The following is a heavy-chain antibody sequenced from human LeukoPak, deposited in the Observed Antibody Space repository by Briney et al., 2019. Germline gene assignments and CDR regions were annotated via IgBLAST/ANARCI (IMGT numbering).Heavy chain of an antibody. CDR3: ARDPYSGNYGNYYYYYMDV. D-gene: IGHD1-26*01. Sequence: GGSLRLSCAASGFTVSSNYMSWVRQAPGKGLEWVSGINWNGGSTGYADSVKGRFTISRDNAKNSLYLQMDSLGPEDTAVYYCARDPYSGNYGNYYYYYMDVWGKGTTVTISS. CDR1: GFTVSSNY. V-gene: IGHV3-20*04. J-gene: IGHJ6*03. CDR2: INWNGGST.